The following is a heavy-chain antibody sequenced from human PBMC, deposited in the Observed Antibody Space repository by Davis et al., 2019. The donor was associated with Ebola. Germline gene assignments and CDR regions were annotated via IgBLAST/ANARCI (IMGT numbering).Heavy chain of an antibody. CDR3: ARGERWGSGSPLRYYYYYYGMDV. Sequence: SETLSLTCAVYGGSFSGYYWSWIRQPPGKGLEWIGEINHSGSTNYNPSLKSRVTISVDTSKNQFSLKLSSVTAADTAVYYCARGERWGSGSPLRYYYYYYGMDVWGQGTTVTVSS. V-gene: IGHV4-34*01. CDR1: GGSFSGYY. J-gene: IGHJ6*02. D-gene: IGHD3-10*01. CDR2: INHSGST.